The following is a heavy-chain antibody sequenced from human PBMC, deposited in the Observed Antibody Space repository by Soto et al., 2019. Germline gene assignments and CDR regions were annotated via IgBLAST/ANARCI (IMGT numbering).Heavy chain of an antibody. Sequence: VGSLRLSCAASGFTFSSYGMHWVRQAPGKGLGWVAVIWYDGSNKYYADSVKGRFTISRDNSKNTLYLQMNSLRAEDTAVYYCARDLEDIVVVPAASGMDVWGQGTTVTVSS. CDR1: GFTFSSYG. J-gene: IGHJ6*02. CDR3: ARDLEDIVVVPAASGMDV. CDR2: IWYDGSNK. D-gene: IGHD2-2*01. V-gene: IGHV3-33*01.